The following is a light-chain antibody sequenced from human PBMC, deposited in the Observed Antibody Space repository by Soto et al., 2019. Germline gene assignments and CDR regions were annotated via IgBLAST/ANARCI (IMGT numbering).Light chain of an antibody. CDR1: PSVSGSN. J-gene: IGKJ4*01. CDR3: QQYGSSGLT. V-gene: IGKV3-20*01. Sequence: EIVLTQSPGTLSLSPGERATLSCRASPSVSGSNLAWYQQKPGQAPRLVIYGASSRATGIPDRFSGSGSGTDFTLTISRLEPEDFAVYYCQQYGSSGLTFGGGTKVDIK. CDR2: GAS.